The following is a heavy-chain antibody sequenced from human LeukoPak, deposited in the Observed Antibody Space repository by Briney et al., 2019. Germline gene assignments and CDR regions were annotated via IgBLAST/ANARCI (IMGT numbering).Heavy chain of an antibody. CDR3: ARGYSSSWAAIDY. Sequence: ASVKVSCKASGYTFTSYGISWVRQAPGQGLEWMGWISAYNGNTNYAQKPQGRVTMTTDTSTSTVYMELSSLRSEDTAVYYCARGYSSSWAAIDYWGQGTLVTVSS. J-gene: IGHJ4*02. CDR2: ISAYNGNT. V-gene: IGHV1-18*01. D-gene: IGHD6-13*01. CDR1: GYTFTSYG.